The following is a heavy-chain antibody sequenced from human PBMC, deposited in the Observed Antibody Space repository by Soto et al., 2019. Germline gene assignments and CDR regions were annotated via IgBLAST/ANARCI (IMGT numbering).Heavy chain of an antibody. CDR2: IKGDGSST. CDR3: ARGIPGHYAFDV. V-gene: IGHV3-74*01. J-gene: IGHJ3*01. Sequence: EVHLVESGGGLVQPGGSLRLSCAASGFTFSNYWMHWVRQVPGKGLVWVASIKGDGSSTNYADSVKGRFTISRDNAQNTLFVQINSLTAEDTAVYSCARGIPGHYAFDVWGQGTMVTVSS. D-gene: IGHD1-1*01. CDR1: GFTFSNYW.